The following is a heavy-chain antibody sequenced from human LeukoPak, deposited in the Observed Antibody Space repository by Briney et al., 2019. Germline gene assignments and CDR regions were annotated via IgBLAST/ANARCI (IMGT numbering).Heavy chain of an antibody. D-gene: IGHD2-8*01. CDR2: ISSSGSTI. V-gene: IGHV3-48*03. Sequence: GGPLRLSCAASGFTFSSYEMNWVRQAPGKGLEWVSYISSSGSTIYYADSVKGRFTISRDNAKNSLYLQMNSLRAEDTAVYYCARPHIMAFDIWGQGTMVTVSS. CDR1: GFTFSSYE. J-gene: IGHJ3*02. CDR3: ARPHIMAFDI.